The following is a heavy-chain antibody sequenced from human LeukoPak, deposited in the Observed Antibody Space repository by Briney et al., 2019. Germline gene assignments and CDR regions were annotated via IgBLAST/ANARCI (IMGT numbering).Heavy chain of an antibody. J-gene: IGHJ3*02. Sequence: ASVKVSCKSSGGTFSSYAISWVRQAPGQGLEWMGGIIPIFGTENYAQKFQGRVTITTDESTSTAYMELSSLRSEDTAVYYCARDPGYCSSTSRYMAFDIWGQGTMVTVSS. V-gene: IGHV1-69*05. CDR2: IIPIFGTE. CDR3: ARDPGYCSSTSRYMAFDI. D-gene: IGHD2-2*02. CDR1: GGTFSSYA.